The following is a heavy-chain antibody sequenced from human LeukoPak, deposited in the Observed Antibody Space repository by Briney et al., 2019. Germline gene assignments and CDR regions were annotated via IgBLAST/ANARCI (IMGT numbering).Heavy chain of an antibody. CDR3: ARGFKGYFDY. Sequence: PSETLSLTCSVSGGSISNYYWSWIRQPAGKGLEWIGRFYNSGSTNCNPSLKSRVTMSVDTSKNQFSLKLSFVTAADTAVYYCARGFKGYFDYWGQGTLVTVSS. CDR1: GGSISNYY. D-gene: IGHD3-10*01. V-gene: IGHV4-4*07. J-gene: IGHJ4*02. CDR2: FYNSGST.